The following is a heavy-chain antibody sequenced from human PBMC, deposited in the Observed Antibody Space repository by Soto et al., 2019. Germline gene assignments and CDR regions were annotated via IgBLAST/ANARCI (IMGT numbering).Heavy chain of an antibody. D-gene: IGHD3-9*01. CDR1: GGSISSYY. CDR3: KRDYFKPYFDKNGMDV. CDR2: IYYSGKT. V-gene: IGHV4-59*01. Sequence: PSETLSLTCTVSGGSISSYYWSWIRQPPGKGLEWIGDIYYSGKTNYNPSLKSRVTMSVDTSENQFPLKLRSVTAAETAVYFCKRDYFKPYFDKNGMDVWGQGTTVTVSS. J-gene: IGHJ6*02.